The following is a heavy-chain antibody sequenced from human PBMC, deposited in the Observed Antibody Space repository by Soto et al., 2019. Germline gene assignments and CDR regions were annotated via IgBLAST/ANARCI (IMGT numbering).Heavy chain of an antibody. J-gene: IGHJ4*02. V-gene: IGHV4-59*01. CDR1: GGSISGFY. CDR2: VYNSGTT. Sequence: QVQLQESGPGLVKPSETLSLTCTVSGGSISGFYWSWIRQPPGKGLEWIGYVYNSGTTNYNPSLKSLVTISVDTSKNQFSLKLSSVTAADAAVYYCARGGSSADYWGQGTLVTVSS. CDR3: ARGGSSADY. D-gene: IGHD6-6*01.